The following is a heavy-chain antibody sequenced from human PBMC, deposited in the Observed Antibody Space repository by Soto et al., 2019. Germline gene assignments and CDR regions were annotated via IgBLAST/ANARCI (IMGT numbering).Heavy chain of an antibody. Sequence: QLVESGGNLVHPGGSLRLSCAASGFTFSDSALHWVRQAPGKGLEWVGRVRTKVNNYATLYSASVRGRFTISRDDSRNTAYLQMDSLKTEDTAIYYCTRPNDSRDYDWFFDLWGRGTLVTVSS. J-gene: IGHJ2*01. CDR1: GFTFSDSA. CDR3: TRPNDSRDYDWFFDL. V-gene: IGHV3-73*02. CDR2: VRTKVNNYAT. D-gene: IGHD4-17*01.